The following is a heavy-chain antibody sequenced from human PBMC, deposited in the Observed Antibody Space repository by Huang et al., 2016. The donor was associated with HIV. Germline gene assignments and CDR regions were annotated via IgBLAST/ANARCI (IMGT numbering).Heavy chain of an antibody. D-gene: IGHD2-2*03. CDR2: VYVLGNT. Sequence: QLRESGPGLVMPSETLSLTCSASGTSLTSSTFYWGWFRQPPGRGLAWFGSVYVLGNTYNNPSLKSRVTISIDTANKQYSMRLTSVTAAGTAVYFCAREVRSVDTDRPDGYYYRGLDVWGQGTTVIVSS. J-gene: IGHJ6*02. CDR1: GTSLTSSTFY. V-gene: IGHV4-39*02. CDR3: AREVRSVDTDRPDGYYYRGLDV.